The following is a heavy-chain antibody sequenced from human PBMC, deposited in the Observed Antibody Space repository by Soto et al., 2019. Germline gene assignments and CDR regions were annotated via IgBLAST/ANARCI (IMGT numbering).Heavy chain of an antibody. CDR3: ARVPDY. Sequence: QLQLQESGSGLVKPSQTLSLTCAVPGGSISSGGYSWSWIRQPPGKGLEWIGDIYHSGSTYYNPSLKRRVTISVYMSKNQFSLKLSSVTAADSAVYYCARVPDYWVEGTLVTVSS. J-gene: IGHJ4*02. CDR2: IYHSGST. CDR1: GGSISSGGYS. V-gene: IGHV4-30-2*01.